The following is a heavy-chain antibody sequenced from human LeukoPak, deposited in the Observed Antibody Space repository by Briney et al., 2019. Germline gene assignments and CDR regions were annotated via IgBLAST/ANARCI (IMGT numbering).Heavy chain of an antibody. D-gene: IGHD6-13*01. V-gene: IGHV7-4-1*02. CDR2: INTNTGNP. CDR1: GYTFTSYA. CDR3: ARDLREGSSWYWASYYYYGMDV. J-gene: IGHJ6*02. Sequence: GASVKVSCKASGYTFTSYAMNWVRQAPGQGLEWMGWINTNTGNPTYAQGFTGRFVFSLDTSVSTAYLQISSLKAEDTAVYYCARDLREGSSWYWASYYYYGMDVWGQGTTVTVSS.